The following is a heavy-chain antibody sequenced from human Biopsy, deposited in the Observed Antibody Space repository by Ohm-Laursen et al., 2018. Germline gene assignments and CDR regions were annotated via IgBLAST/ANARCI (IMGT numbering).Heavy chain of an antibody. D-gene: IGHD3-22*01. J-gene: IGHJ4*02. V-gene: IGHV3-72*01. CDR3: AKDRFPYTSGYSSVFEY. CDR2: TKNKANSYTT. CDR1: GFTLSDHY. Sequence: SLRLSCSASGFTLSDHYIDWVRQAPGKGLEWVGRTKNKANSYTTECAASVKGRFTISRDDSKNSLYLQMNSLKAEDTAVYYCAKDRFPYTSGYSSVFEYWGQGTLVTVSS.